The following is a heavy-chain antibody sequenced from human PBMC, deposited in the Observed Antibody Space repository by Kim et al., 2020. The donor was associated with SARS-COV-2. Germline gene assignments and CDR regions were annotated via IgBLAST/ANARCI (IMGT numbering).Heavy chain of an antibody. J-gene: IGHJ5*02. Sequence: LRSRVTISVDTSKNQFSLKLSSVTAADTAVYYCARGKKTMVRGVITGWFDPWGQGTLVTVSS. D-gene: IGHD3-10*01. V-gene: IGHV4-34*01. CDR3: ARGKKTMVRGVITGWFDP.